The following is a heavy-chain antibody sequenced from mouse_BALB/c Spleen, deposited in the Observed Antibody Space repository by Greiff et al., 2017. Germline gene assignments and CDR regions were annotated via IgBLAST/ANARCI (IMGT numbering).Heavy chain of an antibody. CDR1: GYTFTSYW. CDR2: INPSTGYT. D-gene: IGHD2-14*01. V-gene: IGHV1-7*01. CDR3: ARSHYRYDNAMDY. Sequence: QVQLKESGAELAKPGASVKMSCKASGYTFTSYWMHWVKQRPGQGLEWIGYINPSTGYTEYNQKFKDKATLTADKSSSTAYMQLSSLTSEDSAVYYCARSHYRYDNAMDYWGQGTSVTVSS. J-gene: IGHJ4*01.